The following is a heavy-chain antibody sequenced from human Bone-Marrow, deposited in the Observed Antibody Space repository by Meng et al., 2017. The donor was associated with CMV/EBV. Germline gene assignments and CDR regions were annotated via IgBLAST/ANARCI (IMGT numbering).Heavy chain of an antibody. V-gene: IGHV1-69*02. Sequence: SVKVSCKASGGTFSSYSISWVRQAPGQGLEWMGRIIPILGLADYAQKFHGRVTITADKSTSTAYMELSSLRSEDTAVYYCARSGGEYYYHGMDDWGQGPTVTGSS. D-gene: IGHD1-26*01. CDR1: GGTFSSYS. J-gene: IGHJ6*01. CDR2: IIPILGLA. CDR3: ARSGGEYYYHGMDD.